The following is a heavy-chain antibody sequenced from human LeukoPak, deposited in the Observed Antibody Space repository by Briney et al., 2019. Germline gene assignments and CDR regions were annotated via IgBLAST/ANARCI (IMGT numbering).Heavy chain of an antibody. J-gene: IGHJ4*02. D-gene: IGHD1-26*01. CDR3: AKGGRASGSYYYFDY. CDR2: ISGGGGST. CDR1: GFTFSTYA. V-gene: IGHV3-23*01. Sequence: GGSLRLSCAASGFTFSTYATNWVRQAPGEGLEWVSAISGGGGSTYYADSVKGRFTISRDNSKNTLYLQMNSLRAEDTAVYYCAKGGRASGSYYYFDYWGQGTLVTVSS.